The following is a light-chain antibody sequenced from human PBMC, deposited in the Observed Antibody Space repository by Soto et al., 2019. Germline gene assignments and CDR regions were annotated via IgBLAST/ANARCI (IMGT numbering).Light chain of an antibody. CDR2: AAS. Sequence: EIVLTQSPGTLSLSPVERATLSCMASQSVSSSYLVWHQQKPGQAPRLLIYAASRRATGIPDRFSGSGSGTDFTLTISRLEPEDFAVYYCQKYGSSPWKFGQGTKVDIK. J-gene: IGKJ1*01. CDR3: QKYGSSPWK. V-gene: IGKV3-20*01. CDR1: QSVSSSY.